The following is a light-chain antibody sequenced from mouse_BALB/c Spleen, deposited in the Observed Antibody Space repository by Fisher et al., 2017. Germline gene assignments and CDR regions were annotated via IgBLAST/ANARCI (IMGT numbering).Light chain of an antibody. CDR2: STS. Sequence: IVITQSPAITAASLGQKVIITCSASSSVSYMHWFQQKPGTSPKLWIYSTSNLASGVPARFSGSGSGTSYSLTISRMEAEDAATYYCQQRSSYPPTFGGGTKLEIK. V-gene: IGKV4-57*01. CDR3: QQRSSYPPT. CDR1: SSVSY. J-gene: IGKJ2*01.